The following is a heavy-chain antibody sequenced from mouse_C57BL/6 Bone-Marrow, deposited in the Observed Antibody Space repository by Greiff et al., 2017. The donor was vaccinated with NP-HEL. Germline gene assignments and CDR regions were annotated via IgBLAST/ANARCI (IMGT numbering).Heavy chain of an antibody. Sequence: VQLQQSGPELVKPGASVKISCKASGYTFTDYYMNWVKQSHGKSLEWIGDINPNNGGTSYNQKFKGKATLTVDKSSSTAYMELRSLTSEDSAVYYCARERSLWYYFDYWGQGTTLTVSS. J-gene: IGHJ2*01. CDR3: ARERSLWYYFDY. CDR1: GYTFTDYY. CDR2: INPNNGGT. D-gene: IGHD1-1*02. V-gene: IGHV1-26*01.